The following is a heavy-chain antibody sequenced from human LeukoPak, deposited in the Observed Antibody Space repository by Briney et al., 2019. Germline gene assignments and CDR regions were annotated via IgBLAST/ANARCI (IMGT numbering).Heavy chain of an antibody. D-gene: IGHD3-10*01. CDR2: IFYTGSI. V-gene: IGHV4-39*07. CDR1: GASISSRDHY. CDR3: ARVSLVRGAPDYYFDY. J-gene: IGHJ4*02. Sequence: SETLSLTCTVSGASISSRDHYWGWIRQPPGKGLEWIGNIFYTGSIYYNPSLTSRVTISVDTSKNQFFLKLSSVTAADTAVYYCARVSLVRGAPDYYFDYWGQGTLVTVSS.